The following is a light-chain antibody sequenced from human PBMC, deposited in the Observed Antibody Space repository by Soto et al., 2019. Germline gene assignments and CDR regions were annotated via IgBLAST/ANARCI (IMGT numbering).Light chain of an antibody. CDR2: HAT. CDR1: QSINTW. CDR3: QQYNSFPRA. Sequence: DIQMTQSPSTLSASVGDRVTITCRASQSINTWLAWYQQKSGKAPKLLIYHATSLESGVPSRFSGSGSGTEFTLTISSLQPDDFATYYCQQYNSFPRAFGGGTKVEI. J-gene: IGKJ4*01. V-gene: IGKV1-5*01.